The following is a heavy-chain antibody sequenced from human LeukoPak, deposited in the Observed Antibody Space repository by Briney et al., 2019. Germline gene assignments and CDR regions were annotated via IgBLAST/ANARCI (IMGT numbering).Heavy chain of an antibody. V-gene: IGHV3-53*01. CDR2: IYSGGST. Sequence: GGSLRLSCAASGFTVSSNYMSWVRQAPGKGLEWVSVIYSGGSTYYADSVKGRFTISRDNSKNTLYLQMNSLRAEDTAVYYCARDERDGGDTAMLGANNWFDPWGQGTLVTVSS. CDR3: ARDERDGGDTAMLGANNWFDP. J-gene: IGHJ5*02. CDR1: GFTVSSNY. D-gene: IGHD5-18*01.